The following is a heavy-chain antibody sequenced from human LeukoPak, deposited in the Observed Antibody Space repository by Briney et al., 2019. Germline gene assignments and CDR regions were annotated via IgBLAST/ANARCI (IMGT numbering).Heavy chain of an antibody. CDR1: GYTFTSYY. Sequence: APVKVSCKASGYTFTSYYMHWVRQAPGQGLEWMGIINPSGGSTSYAQKFQGRVTMTRDTSTSTVYMELSSLRSEDTAVYYCASGYCSGGSCYSGHYWGQGTLVTVSS. CDR3: ASGYCSGGSCYSGHY. D-gene: IGHD2-15*01. V-gene: IGHV1-46*01. CDR2: INPSGGST. J-gene: IGHJ4*02.